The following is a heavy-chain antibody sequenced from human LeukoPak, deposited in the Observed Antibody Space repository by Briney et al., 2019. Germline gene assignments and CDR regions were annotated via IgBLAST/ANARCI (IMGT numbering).Heavy chain of an antibody. V-gene: IGHV4-34*01. CDR2: INQSGST. J-gene: IGHJ6*03. D-gene: IGHD2-2*02. Sequence: SETLSLTCAVYGGSFSGYYWSWIRQPPGKGLEWIGEINQSGSTNYNPSLKSRVTISVDTSKNQFSLKLSSVTAADTAVYYCARAVGYCSSTSCYTLYYYYYYMDVWGKGTTVTVSS. CDR1: GGSFSGYY. CDR3: ARAVGYCSSTSCYTLYYYYYYMDV.